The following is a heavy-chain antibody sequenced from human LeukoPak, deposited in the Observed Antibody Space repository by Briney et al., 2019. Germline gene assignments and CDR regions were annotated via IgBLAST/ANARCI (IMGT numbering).Heavy chain of an antibody. Sequence: SETLSLTCTVSAGSISSYCWSWIRQPPGKGLKWIGYIYYSGSTNYNPSLKSRVTISVDTSKNQFSLKLSSVTAADTAVYYCARVRQSLAAAGKVFDYWGQGTLVTVSS. CDR2: IYYSGST. CDR1: AGSISSYC. CDR3: ARVRQSLAAAGKVFDY. J-gene: IGHJ4*02. D-gene: IGHD6-13*01. V-gene: IGHV4-59*01.